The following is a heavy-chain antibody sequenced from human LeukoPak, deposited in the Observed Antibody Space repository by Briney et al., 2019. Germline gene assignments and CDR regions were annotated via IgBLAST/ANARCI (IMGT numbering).Heavy chain of an antibody. V-gene: IGHV3-23*01. CDR3: ARDDYVLGTYYYGMNL. D-gene: IGHD4-17*01. J-gene: IGHJ6*02. CDR1: GFTFSTYA. CDR2: ISGSGGYT. Sequence: PGGSLRLSCAASGFTFSTYAMSWVRQAPGKGLEWVSVISGSGGYTYYADSVEGRFTISRDNSKNTLYLQMNSLRDEDTAAYYCARDDYVLGTYYYGMNLWGQGTTVNVYS.